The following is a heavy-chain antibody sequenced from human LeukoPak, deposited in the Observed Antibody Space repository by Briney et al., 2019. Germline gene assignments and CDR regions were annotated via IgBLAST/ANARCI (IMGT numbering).Heavy chain of an antibody. CDR1: GFTFSNAW. CDR3: ARGYVTRGGWFDP. Sequence: PGGSLRLSCAASGFTFSNAWMSWVRQAPGKGLEWVGRIKSKTDGGTTDYAAPVKGRFTISRDDSKNTLYLQMNSLKTEDTAVYYCARGYVTRGGWFDPWGQGTLVTVSS. V-gene: IGHV3-15*01. J-gene: IGHJ5*02. CDR2: IKSKTDGGTT. D-gene: IGHD4-17*01.